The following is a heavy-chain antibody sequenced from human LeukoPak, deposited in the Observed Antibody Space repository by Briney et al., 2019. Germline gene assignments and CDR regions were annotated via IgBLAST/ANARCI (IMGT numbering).Heavy chain of an antibody. CDR3: AKDTAGHFDY. J-gene: IGHJ4*02. V-gene: IGHV3-9*01. CDR2: ISWNSGSI. CDR1: GFTFDDYA. Sequence: GRSLRLSCAASGFTFDDYAMHWVRQAPGKGLEWVSGISWNSGSIGYADSVKGRFTISRDNAKNSLYLQMNSLRAEDTALYYCAKDTAGHFDYWGQGTLVTVSS.